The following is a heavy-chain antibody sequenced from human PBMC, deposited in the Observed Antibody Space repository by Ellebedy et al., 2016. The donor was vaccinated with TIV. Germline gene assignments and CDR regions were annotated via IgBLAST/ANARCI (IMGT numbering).Heavy chain of an antibody. D-gene: IGHD2-15*01. CDR3: AKKEAATLDDAFDV. CDR2: IYSGGTR. J-gene: IGHJ3*01. Sequence: GGSLRLSCVVSGFTVNNNYMSWVRQAPGKGLEWVSVIYSGGTREYADSVKGRFTISRDNSKNTLYLQMNSVRVEDTAVYYCAKKEAATLDDAFDVWGQGTMVTVSS. V-gene: IGHV3-53*01. CDR1: GFTVNNNY.